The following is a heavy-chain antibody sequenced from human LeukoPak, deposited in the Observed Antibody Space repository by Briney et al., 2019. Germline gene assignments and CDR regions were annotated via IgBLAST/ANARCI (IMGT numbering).Heavy chain of an antibody. CDR1: GFAFLNYG. CDR2: ISGSGVTT. J-gene: IGHJ4*02. V-gene: IGHV3-23*01. CDR3: AKDRVGANLYFDY. D-gene: IGHD1-26*01. Sequence: GGSLRLSCAASGFAFLNYGMSWVRQAPGKGLEWVSAISGSGVTTYYAGSVKGRFTISRDNSKNTLYLQMNSLRAEEKAVYYCAKDRVGANLYFDYWGQGTMVTVSS.